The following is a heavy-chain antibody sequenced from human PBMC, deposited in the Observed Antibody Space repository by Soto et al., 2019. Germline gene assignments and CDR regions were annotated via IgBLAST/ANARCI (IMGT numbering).Heavy chain of an antibody. CDR2: IKSKTDGGTT. J-gene: IGHJ3*02. D-gene: IGHD6-13*01. Sequence: EVQLVESGGGLVKPGGSLRLSCAASGFTFSNAWMSWVRQAPGKGLEWVGRIKSKTDGGTTDYAAPVKGRFTISRDDSKNTLYVQMNSLKTEDTAVYYCTSENGYSSSWYSYDAFDIWGQGTMVTVSS. V-gene: IGHV3-15*01. CDR3: TSENGYSSSWYSYDAFDI. CDR1: GFTFSNAW.